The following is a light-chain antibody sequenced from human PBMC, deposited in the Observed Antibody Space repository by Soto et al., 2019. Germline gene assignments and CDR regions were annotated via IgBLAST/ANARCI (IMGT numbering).Light chain of an antibody. CDR3: TSYIRSSTLDYV. V-gene: IGLV2-14*01. Sequence: QSALTQPPSVSGSPGQSITVSCTGTSSDVGGYNYVSWYQQYPGKAPKLMVYEVSNRPSGVSNRFSGSKSGNTASLTISVLQAEDEADYYCTSYIRSSTLDYVFGTWTKVTVL. J-gene: IGLJ1*01. CDR2: EVS. CDR1: SSDVGGYNY.